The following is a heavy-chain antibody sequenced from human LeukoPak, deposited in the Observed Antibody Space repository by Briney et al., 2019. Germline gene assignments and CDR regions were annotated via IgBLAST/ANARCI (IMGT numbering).Heavy chain of an antibody. CDR2: IWYDGSNK. CDR1: GFTFSSYG. Sequence: GGSLRLSCAASGFTFSSYGMHWVRQAPGKGLEWVAVIWYDGSNKYYADSVKGRFTISRDNSKNTLYLQMNSLRAEDTAVYYCARDLVRRPGIRGYYFDYWGQGTLVTVSS. D-gene: IGHD6-13*01. V-gene: IGHV3-33*01. J-gene: IGHJ4*02. CDR3: ARDLVRRPGIRGYYFDY.